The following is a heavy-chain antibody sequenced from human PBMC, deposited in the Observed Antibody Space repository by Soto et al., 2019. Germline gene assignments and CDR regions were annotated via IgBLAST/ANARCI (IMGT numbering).Heavy chain of an antibody. CDR3: VRDLGGSYYAPVDY. J-gene: IGHJ4*02. CDR2: ISAYNGNT. CDR1: GYTFTSYG. Sequence: VQLVQSGAEVKKPGGSVKVSCKASGYTFTSYGISWVRQAPGQGLEWMGWISAYNGNTKHAQKLQGRVTTITATSTSRAYMEMRSLRSESTAVYYSVRDLGGSYYAPVDYWGQGTLVTVSS. V-gene: IGHV1-18*01. D-gene: IGHD1-26*01.